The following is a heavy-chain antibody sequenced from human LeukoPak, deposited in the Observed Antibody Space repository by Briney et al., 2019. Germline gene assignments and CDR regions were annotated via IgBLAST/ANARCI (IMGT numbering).Heavy chain of an antibody. CDR2: IYYSGST. Sequence: PSETLSLTCTVSGGSLRSYYWSWVRQPPGKGLEWIGYIYYSGSTNYNPSLKSRVTISVDTSKNQFSLKLSSVTAADTAVYYCARHRGSGSYLTHAFDIWGQGTMVTVSS. D-gene: IGHD3-10*01. CDR1: GGSLRSYY. CDR3: ARHRGSGSYLTHAFDI. J-gene: IGHJ3*02. V-gene: IGHV4-59*08.